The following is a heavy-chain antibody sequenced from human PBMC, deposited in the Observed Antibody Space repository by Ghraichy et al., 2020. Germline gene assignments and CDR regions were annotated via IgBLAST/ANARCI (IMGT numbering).Heavy chain of an antibody. CDR1: GFAFSGYW. J-gene: IGHJ4*02. Sequence: GGSLRLSCAASGFAFSGYWMHWVRQGPGKGLEWVSRINSDGSSTPYADSVKGRFTISRDNAKNTLYLQMNSLRAEDTAVYYCTRGDGYIYGPLRHWGQGALVTVSS. V-gene: IGHV3-74*01. CDR2: INSDGSST. CDR3: TRGDGYIYGPLRH. D-gene: IGHD5-18*01.